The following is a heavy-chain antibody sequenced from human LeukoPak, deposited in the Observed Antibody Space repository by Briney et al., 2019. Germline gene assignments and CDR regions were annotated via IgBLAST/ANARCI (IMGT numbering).Heavy chain of an antibody. CDR1: GGSISPYY. Sequence: PSETLSLTCTVPGGSISPYYWSWIRQPPGSGLEWIAYIYYSGSTSYNPSLKSRVAISVDTSNNEVSLKLSSVTAADTAVYYCARHGYCSGGSCYWDYWGQGTLVTVSS. V-gene: IGHV4-59*08. CDR3: ARHGYCSGGSCYWDY. D-gene: IGHD2-15*01. CDR2: IYYSGST. J-gene: IGHJ4*02.